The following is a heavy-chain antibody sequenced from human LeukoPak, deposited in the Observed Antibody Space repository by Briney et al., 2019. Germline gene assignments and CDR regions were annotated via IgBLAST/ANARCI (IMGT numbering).Heavy chain of an antibody. CDR2: INPSGGST. CDR1: GGTFSSYA. J-gene: IGHJ4*02. D-gene: IGHD3-16*01. Sequence: ASVKVSCKASGGTFSSYAISWVRQAPGQGLEWMGIINPSGGSTSYAQKFQGRVTMTRDTSTSTVYMELSSLRSEDTAVYYCARDGLAGYWGQGTLVTVSS. V-gene: IGHV1-46*01. CDR3: ARDGLAGY.